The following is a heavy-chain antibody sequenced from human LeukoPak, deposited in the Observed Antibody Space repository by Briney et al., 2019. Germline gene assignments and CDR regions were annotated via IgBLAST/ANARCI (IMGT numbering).Heavy chain of an antibody. CDR3: AKGAGDYVGWRHCYGMDV. CDR1: GFTLSSYG. J-gene: IGHJ6*02. Sequence: GGSLRLSCAASGFTLSSYGMHWVRQAPGKGLEWVAVISYDGSNKYYADSVKGRFTISRDNSKNTLYLQMNSLRAEDTAVYYCAKGAGDYVGWRHCYGMDVWGQGTTVTVSS. V-gene: IGHV3-30*18. D-gene: IGHD4-17*01. CDR2: ISYDGSNK.